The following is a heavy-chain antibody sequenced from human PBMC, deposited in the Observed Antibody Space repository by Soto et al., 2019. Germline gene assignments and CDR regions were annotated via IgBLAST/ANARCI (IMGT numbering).Heavy chain of an antibody. CDR1: GFSLNTSGVG. V-gene: IGHV2-5*02. Sequence: QITLKESGPTLVKPTQTLTLTCTFSGFSLNTSGVGVGWIRQPPGKALEWLALIYWDDDKRYSPSLKSRLTITKDTSKNQVVLTMTNMDPVDTASYYCVHSRFCSNAVCYRGSWFDPWGQGTLVTVSS. CDR3: VHSRFCSNAVCYRGSWFDP. CDR2: IYWDDDK. D-gene: IGHD2-8*01. J-gene: IGHJ5*02.